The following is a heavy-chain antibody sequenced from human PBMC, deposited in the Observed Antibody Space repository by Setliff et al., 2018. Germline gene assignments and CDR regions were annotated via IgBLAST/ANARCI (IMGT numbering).Heavy chain of an antibody. V-gene: IGHV4-59*08. Sequence: SETLSLTCTVSGGSISSYDWSWIRQSPGKGLEWIGNIYYSGTTNYNPSLKSRLTISVDTSKNQFSLQLTSVTAADTAVYYCARTGTYRYFDSWGQGTQVTVS. CDR2: IYYSGTT. CDR1: GGSISSYD. CDR3: ARTGTYRYFDS. J-gene: IGHJ4*02. D-gene: IGHD1-1*01.